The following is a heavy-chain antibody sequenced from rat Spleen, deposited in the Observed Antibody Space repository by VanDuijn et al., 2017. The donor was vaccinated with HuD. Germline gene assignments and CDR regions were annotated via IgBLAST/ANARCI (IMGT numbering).Heavy chain of an antibody. CDR1: GFTFSDFK. CDR2: ILYDSSRT. J-gene: IGHJ2*01. CDR3: ATRDKNWGY. Sequence: PVENRGGVLKPGGALKISCGASGFTFSDFKIAWVRQAPKKGLEWVATILYDSSRTYYRDSVKGRFTISRDNANSTLYLQMDSLRSEDTATYYCATRDKNWGYWGQGVMVTVSS. D-gene: IGHD5-1*01. V-gene: IGHV5S10*01.